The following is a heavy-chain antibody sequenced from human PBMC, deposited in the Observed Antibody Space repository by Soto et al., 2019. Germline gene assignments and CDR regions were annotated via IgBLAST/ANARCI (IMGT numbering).Heavy chain of an antibody. V-gene: IGHV3-30*18. D-gene: IGHD5-18*01. Sequence: QVQLVESGGGVVQPGRSLRLSCAAPGFTFNNHGMHWVRQAPGKGLEWVAVISHDGGKKYYVDSVKGRFTLARDNSKNTLFLQMNSLSTEDTAVYYCAKDLGRGYSYLDVWGQGTTVTVSS. CDR2: ISHDGGKK. CDR1: GFTFNNHG. CDR3: AKDLGRGYSYLDV. J-gene: IGHJ6*02.